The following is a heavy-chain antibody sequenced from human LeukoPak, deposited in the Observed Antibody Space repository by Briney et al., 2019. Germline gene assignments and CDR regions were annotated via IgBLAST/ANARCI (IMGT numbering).Heavy chain of an antibody. CDR1: GGSFSGYY. CDR2: INHSGST. J-gene: IGHJ4*02. D-gene: IGHD3-22*01. Sequence: PSETLSLTCAVYGGSFSGYYWSWIRQPPGKGLEWIGEINHSGSTNYNPSLKSRVTISVDTSKNQFSLKLSSVTAADTAAYYCAREGYYYDSSGYYKFDYWGQGTLVTVSS. CDR3: AREGYYYDSSGYYKFDY. V-gene: IGHV4-34*01.